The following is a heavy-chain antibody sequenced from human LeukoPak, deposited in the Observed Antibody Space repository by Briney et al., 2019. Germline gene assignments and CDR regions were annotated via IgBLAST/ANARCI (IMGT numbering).Heavy chain of an antibody. CDR2: IYYSGST. D-gene: IGHD6-19*01. V-gene: IGHV4-30-4*08. J-gene: IGHJ4*02. Sequence: PSETLSLTCTVSGGSISRGDYYWSWIRQPPGKGLEWIGYIYYSGSTYYNPSLKSRVTISVDTSKNQFSLKLSSVTAADTAVYYCARGRERQWLVLSQKFDYWGQGTLVTVSS. CDR3: ARGRERQWLVLSQKFDY. CDR1: GGSISRGDYY.